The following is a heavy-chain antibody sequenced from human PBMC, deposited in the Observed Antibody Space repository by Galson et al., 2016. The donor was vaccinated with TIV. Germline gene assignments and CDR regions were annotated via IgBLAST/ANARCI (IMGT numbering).Heavy chain of an antibody. CDR1: GYSFISYA. CDR3: TRSVAVSGTEYFQP. V-gene: IGHV7-4-1*04. J-gene: IGHJ1*01. D-gene: IGHD6-19*01. Sequence: SVKVSCKASGYSFISYAINWVRQAPGQGLEWMGWINTNTGNPTYAQGFTGRFVFSLDTSVRMAYLQISSLKAVDTAVYYCTRSVAVSGTEYFQPWGQGTLVTVSS. CDR2: INTNTGNP.